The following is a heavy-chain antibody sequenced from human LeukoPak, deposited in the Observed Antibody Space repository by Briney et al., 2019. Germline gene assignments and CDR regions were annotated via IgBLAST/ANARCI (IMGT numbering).Heavy chain of an antibody. CDR3: ARALSRGYSGYDYGLGY. Sequence: ASVKVSCKASGGTFSSYAITWVRQAPGQGLEWMGWISASNGNTNYAQKLQGRVTMTTETSTSTAYMELRSLRSDDTAVYYCARALSRGYSGYDYGLGYWGQGTLVTVSS. CDR1: GGTFSSYA. CDR2: ISASNGNT. D-gene: IGHD5-12*01. V-gene: IGHV1-18*01. J-gene: IGHJ4*02.